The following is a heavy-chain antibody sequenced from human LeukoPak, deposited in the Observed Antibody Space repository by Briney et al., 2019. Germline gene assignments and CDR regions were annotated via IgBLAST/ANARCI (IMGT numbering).Heavy chain of an antibody. D-gene: IGHD3-9*01. Sequence: GGSLRLSCAASGFTFSSYAMSWVRQAPGKGLEWVSAISGRGGSTYYADSVKGRFTISRDNPKNTLYLQMNSLRAEDTAVYYCAKESDILTGYYTGGDDYWGQGTLVTVSS. CDR1: GFTFSSYA. J-gene: IGHJ4*02. V-gene: IGHV3-23*01. CDR2: ISGRGGST. CDR3: AKESDILTGYYTGGDDY.